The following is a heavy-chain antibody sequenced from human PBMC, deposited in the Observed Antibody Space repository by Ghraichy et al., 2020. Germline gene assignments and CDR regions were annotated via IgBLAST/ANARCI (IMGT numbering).Heavy chain of an antibody. Sequence: SETLSLTCAVSGGSISSSNWWSWVRQPPGKGLEWIGEIYHSGSTNYNPSLKSRVTISVDKSKNQFSLKLSSVTAADTAVYYCAREPDYGDMKGYYYYYMDVWGKGTTVTVSS. D-gene: IGHD4-17*01. CDR3: AREPDYGDMKGYYYYYMDV. CDR2: IYHSGST. V-gene: IGHV4-4*02. CDR1: GGSISSSNW. J-gene: IGHJ6*03.